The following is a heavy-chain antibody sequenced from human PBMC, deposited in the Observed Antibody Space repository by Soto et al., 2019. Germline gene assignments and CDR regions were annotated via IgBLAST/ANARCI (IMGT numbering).Heavy chain of an antibody. J-gene: IGHJ1*01. CDR3: ARGTGLPYTYGIDD. Sequence: KPSETLSLTCTVSGASVDSAGYFWTWIRQRPGKGLEWIGHINYSGSTDHTPSLRSRLMVSIDTSKNQFSLKLNSVTAADTAIYYCARGTGLPYTYGIDDWGQGTLVTVSS. CDR2: INYSGST. V-gene: IGHV4-31*03. CDR1: GASVDSAGYF. D-gene: IGHD5-18*01.